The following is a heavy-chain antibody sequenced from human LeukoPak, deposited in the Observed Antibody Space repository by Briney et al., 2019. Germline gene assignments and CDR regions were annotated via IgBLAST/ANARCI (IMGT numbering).Heavy chain of an antibody. CDR3: ARVRSTIFGVAQMYYFDY. Sequence: GASVKVSCKASGYTFSSYDINWVRQATGQGLEWMGWMNPNRGNTGYAQKFQGRVTMTRNTSISTGYMELGSLRSEATAVYYCARVRSTIFGVAQMYYFDYWGQGTLVTVSS. V-gene: IGHV1-8*01. CDR2: MNPNRGNT. CDR1: GYTFSSYD. D-gene: IGHD3-3*01. J-gene: IGHJ4*02.